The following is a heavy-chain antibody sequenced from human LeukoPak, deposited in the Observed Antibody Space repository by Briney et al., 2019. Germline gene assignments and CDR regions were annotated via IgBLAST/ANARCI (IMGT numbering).Heavy chain of an antibody. CDR3: AGADLLQLHYGMDV. CDR2: INHSGST. Sequence: SETLSLTCAVYGGSFSGYYWSWIRQPPGKGLEWIGEINHSGSTNYNPSLKSRVTISVDTSKNQFSLKLSSVTAADTAVYYCAGADLLQLHYGMDVWGQGTTVTVSS. J-gene: IGHJ6*02. D-gene: IGHD6-6*01. V-gene: IGHV4-34*01. CDR1: GGSFSGYY.